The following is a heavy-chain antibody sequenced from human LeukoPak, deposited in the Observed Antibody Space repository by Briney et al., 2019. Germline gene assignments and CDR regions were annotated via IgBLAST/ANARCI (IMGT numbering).Heavy chain of an antibody. CDR3: ARHVCSSTSCYLHYGMDV. J-gene: IGHJ6*02. Sequence: PSETLSLTCAVYGGSFSGYYWSWIRQPPGKGLEWIGEINHSGSTNYNPSLKSRVTISVDTSKNQFSLKLSSVTAAGTAVYYCARHVCSSTSCYLHYGMDVWGQGTTVTVSS. CDR2: INHSGST. CDR1: GGSFSGYY. V-gene: IGHV4-34*01. D-gene: IGHD2-2*01.